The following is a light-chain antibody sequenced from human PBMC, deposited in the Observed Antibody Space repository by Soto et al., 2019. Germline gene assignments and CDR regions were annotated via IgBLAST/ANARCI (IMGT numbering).Light chain of an antibody. V-gene: IGKV3-20*01. J-gene: IGKJ4*01. CDR3: QQFNNSPLT. Sequence: EIVLTQSPGTLSLSPGERATLSCRASQSLRNNYLAWYQQKPGQTPRLLIYGASSRATDIPDRFSGSGSGTDFTLTISRLEPEDFAVYYCQQFNNSPLTFGGGTKVEIK. CDR1: QSLRNNY. CDR2: GAS.